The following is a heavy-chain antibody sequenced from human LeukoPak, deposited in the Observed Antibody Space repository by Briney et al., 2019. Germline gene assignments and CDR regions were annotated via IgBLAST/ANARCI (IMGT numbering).Heavy chain of an antibody. V-gene: IGHV3-7*03. J-gene: IGHJ4*02. D-gene: IGHD6-6*01. Sequence: TGGSLRLSCAASGFTFSSYWMSWVRQAPGKGLEWVANIKQDGSEKYYVDSVKGRFTISRDNAKNSLYLQMNSLRAEDTAVYYCAKEGGSSDFDYWGQGTLVTVSS. CDR2: IKQDGSEK. CDR1: GFTFSSYW. CDR3: AKEGGSSDFDY.